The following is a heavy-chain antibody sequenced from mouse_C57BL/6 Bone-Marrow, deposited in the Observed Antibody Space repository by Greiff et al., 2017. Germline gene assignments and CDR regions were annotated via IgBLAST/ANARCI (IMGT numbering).Heavy chain of an antibody. Sequence: VKLMESGAELARPGASVKMSCKASGYTFTSYTMHWVKQRPGQGLEWIGYINPSSGYTKYNQKFKDKATLTADKSSSTAYMQLSSLTSEDSAVYYCARYAYGNYVGFAYWGQGTLVTVSA. J-gene: IGHJ3*01. CDR2: INPSSGYT. CDR3: ARYAYGNYVGFAY. V-gene: IGHV1-4*01. D-gene: IGHD2-1*01. CDR1: GYTFTSYT.